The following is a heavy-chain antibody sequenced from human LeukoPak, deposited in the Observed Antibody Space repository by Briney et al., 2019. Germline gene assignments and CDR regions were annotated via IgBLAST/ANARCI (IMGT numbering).Heavy chain of an antibody. CDR3: ARHGLRLRDYYDSSGARGAFDI. Sequence: GESLKISCKGSGYSFTSYWIGWVRQMPGKGLEWMGIIYPGDSDTRYSPSFQGQVTISADKSISTAYLQWSSLKASDTAMYYCARHGLRLRDYYDSSGARGAFDIWGQGTMVTVSS. CDR1: GYSFTSYW. CDR2: IYPGDSDT. V-gene: IGHV5-51*01. D-gene: IGHD3-22*01. J-gene: IGHJ3*02.